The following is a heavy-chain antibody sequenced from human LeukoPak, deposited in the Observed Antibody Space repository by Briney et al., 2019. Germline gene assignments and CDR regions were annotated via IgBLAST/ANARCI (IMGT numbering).Heavy chain of an antibody. Sequence: SETLSLTCTVSGGSISSYYWSWIRQPPGKGLEWIGSIYYSGSTYYNPSLKSRVTISVDTSKNQFPLKLSSVTAADTAVYYCARGSGYYYDSTNFDYWGQGTLVTVSS. CDR3: ARGSGYYYDSTNFDY. V-gene: IGHV4-59*12. CDR1: GGSISSYY. D-gene: IGHD3-22*01. J-gene: IGHJ4*02. CDR2: IYYSGST.